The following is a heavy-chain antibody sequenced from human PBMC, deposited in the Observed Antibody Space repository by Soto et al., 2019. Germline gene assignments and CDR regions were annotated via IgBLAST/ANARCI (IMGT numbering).Heavy chain of an antibody. Sequence: SETLSLTCTVSGGSISSSIYYWGWIRQPPGKGLEWIGSIYYSGSTYYNPSLKSRVTISVDTSKNQFSLKLSSVTAADTAVYYCATYYDILTGYPPEYFQHWGQGTLVTVSS. V-gene: IGHV4-39*01. CDR1: GGSISSSIYY. D-gene: IGHD3-9*01. J-gene: IGHJ1*01. CDR2: IYYSGST. CDR3: ATYYDILTGYPPEYFQH.